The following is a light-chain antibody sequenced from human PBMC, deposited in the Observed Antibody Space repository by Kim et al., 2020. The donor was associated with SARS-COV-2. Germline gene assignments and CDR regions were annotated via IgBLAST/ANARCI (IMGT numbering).Light chain of an antibody. V-gene: IGLV2-23*03. CDR1: SSGVGTYNL. J-gene: IGLJ3*02. Sequence: QSALTQPASVSGSPGQSITISCTGTSSGVGTYNLVSWYQQHPGKAPKLIIYEGSKWPSGVSNRFSGSQSGNTASLTISGLQAEDEADYYCCSHAGISTILVFGGWTQLTVL. CDR2: EGS. CDR3: CSHAGISTILV.